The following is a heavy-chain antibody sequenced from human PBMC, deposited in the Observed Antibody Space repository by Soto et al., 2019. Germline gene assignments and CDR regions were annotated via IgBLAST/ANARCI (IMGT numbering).Heavy chain of an antibody. CDR1: GGSFSGYY. CDR3: ARYRTGDAFDI. V-gene: IGHV4-34*01. CDR2: INHSGST. D-gene: IGHD7-27*01. J-gene: IGHJ3*02. Sequence: SETLSLTCAVYGGSFSGYYWSWIRQPPGKGLEWIGEINHSGSTNYNPSLKSRLTISVDTSKNQFSLKLSSVTAADTAVYYCARYRTGDAFDIWGQGTMVTVSS.